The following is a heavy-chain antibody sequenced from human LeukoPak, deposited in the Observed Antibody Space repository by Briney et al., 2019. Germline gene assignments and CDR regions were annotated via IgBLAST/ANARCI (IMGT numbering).Heavy chain of an antibody. V-gene: IGHV3-30*02. CDR1: GFTFSSYG. D-gene: IGHD6-19*01. Sequence: GGSLRLSCAASGFTFSSYGMNWVRQAPGKGLEWVAFTRYDEDNKYYADSVKGRFTISRDNSKNTLYLQMNSLRAEDTAAYYCAKDISTIAVAGTCFDYWGQGTLVTVSS. CDR3: AKDISTIAVAGTCFDY. CDR2: TRYDEDNK. J-gene: IGHJ4*02.